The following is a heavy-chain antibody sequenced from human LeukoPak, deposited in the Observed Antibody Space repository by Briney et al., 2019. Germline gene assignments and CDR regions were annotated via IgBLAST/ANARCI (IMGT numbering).Heavy chain of an antibody. D-gene: IGHD6-13*01. Sequence: GESLKISCKGSGYSFTNYWIGLVRQMPGKGLEWMGIIYPGDSDTRYSASFQGQVTISANKSISTAYLQWSSLKASDTAMYYCARRSIGAAGTADWFDPWGQGTLVTVSS. CDR2: IYPGDSDT. J-gene: IGHJ5*02. V-gene: IGHV5-51*01. CDR1: GYSFTNYW. CDR3: ARRSIGAAGTADWFDP.